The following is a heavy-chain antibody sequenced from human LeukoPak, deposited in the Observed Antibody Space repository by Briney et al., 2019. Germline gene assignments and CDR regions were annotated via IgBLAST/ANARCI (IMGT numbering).Heavy chain of an antibody. CDR3: ARRAYSSSWYIDY. Sequence: GESLKISCKGSGYSFTSYWIGLVRQMPGKGLERMGIIYPGDSDTRYSPSFQGQVTISADKSISTAYLQWSSLKASDTAMYYCARRAYSSSWYIDYWGQGTLVTVSS. CDR2: IYPGDSDT. V-gene: IGHV5-51*01. CDR1: GYSFTSYW. D-gene: IGHD6-13*01. J-gene: IGHJ4*02.